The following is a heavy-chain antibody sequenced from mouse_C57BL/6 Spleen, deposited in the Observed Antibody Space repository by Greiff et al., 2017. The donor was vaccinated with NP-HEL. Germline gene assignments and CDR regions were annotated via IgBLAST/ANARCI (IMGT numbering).Heavy chain of an antibody. D-gene: IGHD1-1*01. CDR2: IWSGGST. J-gene: IGHJ1*03. CDR1: GFSLTSYG. V-gene: IGHV2-4*01. CDR3: AKNAFYYYGSSYWYFDV. Sequence: VKLVESGPGLVQPSQSLSITCTVSGFSLTSYGVHWVRQPPGKGLEWLGVIWSGGSTDYNAAFISRLSISKDNSKSQVFFKMNSLQADDTAIYYCAKNAFYYYGSSYWYFDVWGTGTTVTVSS.